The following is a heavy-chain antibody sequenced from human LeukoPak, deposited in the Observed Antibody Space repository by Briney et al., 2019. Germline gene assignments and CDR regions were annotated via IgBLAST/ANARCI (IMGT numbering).Heavy chain of an antibody. Sequence: PGGSLRLSCAASGFTFSNYAMSWVRQAPGKGLEWVSTISSSGGSTYYADSVKGRFTISRDNSKNTLYLQMNGLRAEDTAVYYCARGVGVWGSYRQYYFDYWGQGTLVTVSS. J-gene: IGHJ4*02. V-gene: IGHV3-23*01. CDR1: GFTFSNYA. CDR2: ISSSGGST. CDR3: ARGVGVWGSYRQYYFDY. D-gene: IGHD3-16*02.